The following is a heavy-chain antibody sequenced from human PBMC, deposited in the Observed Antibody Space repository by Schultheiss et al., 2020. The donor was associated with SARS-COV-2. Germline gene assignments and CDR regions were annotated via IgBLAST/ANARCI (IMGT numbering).Heavy chain of an antibody. Sequence: SETLSLTCTVSGGSISSGGYYWSWIRQHPGKGLEWIGYIYYSGSTYYNPSLKSRVTISVDTSKNQFSLKLSSVTAADTAVYYCARVTWGRDYFDYWGQGTLVTVSS. CDR2: IYYSGST. CDR3: ARVTWGRDYFDY. CDR1: GGSISSGGYY. J-gene: IGHJ4*02. D-gene: IGHD1-26*01. V-gene: IGHV4-31*03.